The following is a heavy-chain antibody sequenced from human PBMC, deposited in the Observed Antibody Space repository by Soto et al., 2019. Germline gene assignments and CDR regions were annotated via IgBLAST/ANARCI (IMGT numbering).Heavy chain of an antibody. CDR2: ITSDSKTI. CDR1: GFRFSIYC. CDR3: ARSEEGHCDY. Sequence: VQLVESGGALVQPGGSLRLSCAASGFRFSIYCMNWVRQAPGKGLEWAAYITSDSKTIQYGDSVKGRFTISRDNGKNSVYLQMNSLRDEDTAGEYWARSEEGHCDYWGQGTVVTVTS. J-gene: IGHJ4*02. V-gene: IGHV3-48*02.